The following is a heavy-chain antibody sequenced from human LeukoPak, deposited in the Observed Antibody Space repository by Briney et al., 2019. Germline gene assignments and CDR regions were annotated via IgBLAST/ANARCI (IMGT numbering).Heavy chain of an antibody. D-gene: IGHD3-22*01. CDR3: ARDYYDSSGYVWFDP. CDR2: IYTSGST. CDR1: GGSISSYY. J-gene: IGHJ5*02. Sequence: SETLSLTCTVSGGSISSYYWSWIRQPAGKGLEWIGRIYTSGSTNYNPSLKSRVTISVGTSKNQFSLKLSSVTAADTAVYYCARDYYDSSGYVWFDPWGQGTLVTVSS. V-gene: IGHV4-4*07.